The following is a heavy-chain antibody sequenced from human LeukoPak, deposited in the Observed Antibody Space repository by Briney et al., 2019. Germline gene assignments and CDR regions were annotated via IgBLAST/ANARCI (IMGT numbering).Heavy chain of an antibody. V-gene: IGHV3-53*01. CDR1: GFTFSSYW. Sequence: GGSLRLSCAASGFTFSSYWMSWVRQAPGKGLEWVSTLYNTGNTYYANSVKGRFSISRDNSKNTLFLQVNSLRAEDTAVYYCARLTADGRLYFVDWGPGTLVTVSS. D-gene: IGHD6-13*01. CDR3: ARLTADGRLYFVD. J-gene: IGHJ4*02. CDR2: LYNTGNT.